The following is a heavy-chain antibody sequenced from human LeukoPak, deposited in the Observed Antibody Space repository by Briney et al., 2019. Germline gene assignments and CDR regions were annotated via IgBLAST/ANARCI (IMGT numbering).Heavy chain of an antibody. V-gene: IGHV3-30*02. Sequence: PGGSLRLSCAASEFTLSSSGMHWVRQAPGKGLEWVSFIRSDGTTESYGDSVKGRFTISRDNSKNTLYLQMNSLRAEDTGLYYCSKDFGHWGQGTLVTVSS. J-gene: IGHJ5*02. CDR3: SKDFGH. CDR2: IRSDGTTE. CDR1: EFTLSSSG.